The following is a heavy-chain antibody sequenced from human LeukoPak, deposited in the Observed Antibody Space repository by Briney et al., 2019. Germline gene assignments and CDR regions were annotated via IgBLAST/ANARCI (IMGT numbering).Heavy chain of an antibody. D-gene: IGHD6-6*01. CDR1: GDSVSSNSAA. CDR2: TYYRSKWYN. V-gene: IGHV6-1*01. J-gene: IGHJ6*03. Sequence: SQTLSLTCAISGDSVSSNSAAWNWIRQSPSRGLEWLGRTYYRSKWYNDYAVSVKSRITINPDTSKNQFSLQLNSVTPEDTAVYYCARGSAIAAPTEMQYYYYYYYMDVWGKGTTVTVSS. CDR3: ARGSAIAAPTEMQYYYYYYYMDV.